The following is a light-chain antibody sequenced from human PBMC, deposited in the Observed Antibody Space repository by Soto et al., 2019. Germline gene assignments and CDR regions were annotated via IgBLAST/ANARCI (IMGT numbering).Light chain of an antibody. J-gene: IGLJ1*01. V-gene: IGLV2-14*03. CDR3: SAHTTSGTRV. Sequence: QSALTQPASVSGSPGQSITISCTGTSSDVGAYNYVSWYQQHPGKAPKLMIYDVSHRPSGVSNRFSGSKSGNTASLTISGLQAEDETDYYCSAHTTSGTRVFGTGTKLTVL. CDR1: SSDVGAYNY. CDR2: DVS.